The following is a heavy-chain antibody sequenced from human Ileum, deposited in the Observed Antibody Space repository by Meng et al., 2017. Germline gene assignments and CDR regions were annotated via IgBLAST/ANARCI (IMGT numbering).Heavy chain of an antibody. CDR2: IFHGGTT. CDR1: GDSISSGNW. CDR3: ARGIGDIRVGFDY. Sequence: QVQLQASGPGLVKPSGTLSLTCAVSGDSISSGNWWNWVRQSPGKGLEWIGEIFHGGTTNYNPSLNNRVTLSLHKSQNQFSLQLTSVTAADTAVFYCARGIGDIRVGFDYWGQGILVTVSS. J-gene: IGHJ4*02. V-gene: IGHV4-4*02. D-gene: IGHD5-12*01.